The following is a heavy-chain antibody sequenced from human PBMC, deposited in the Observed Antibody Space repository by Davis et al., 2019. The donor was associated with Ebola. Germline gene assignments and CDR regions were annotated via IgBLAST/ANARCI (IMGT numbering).Heavy chain of an antibody. CDR2: ISGDGSIT. V-gene: IGHV3-74*01. CDR3: ARGERTVTTPLAY. J-gene: IGHJ4*02. Sequence: PGGSLRLSCAASGFTFSSYGMSWVRQAPGKGLVWVSRISGDGSITTYADSVKGRFTISRDNTKNTLYLQMYSLRAEDTAVYYCARGERTVTTPLAYWGQGALVTVSS. D-gene: IGHD4-11*01. CDR1: GFTFSSYG.